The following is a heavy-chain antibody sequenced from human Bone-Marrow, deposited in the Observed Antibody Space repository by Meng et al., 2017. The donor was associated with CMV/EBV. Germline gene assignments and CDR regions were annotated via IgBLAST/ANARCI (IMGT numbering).Heavy chain of an antibody. V-gene: IGHV3-9*01. CDR3: AKADHSSGWRDGVDY. D-gene: IGHD6-19*01. J-gene: IGHJ4*02. CDR2: ISRNSGSV. CDR1: GFTFEDYA. Sequence: SLKISCAAPGFTFEDYAMHWVRQVPGKGLEWVSGISRNSGSVVYADSVKGRFTISRDNSKNSLYLQMNSLRAEDTALYYCAKADHSSGWRDGVDYWGQGTLVTVSS.